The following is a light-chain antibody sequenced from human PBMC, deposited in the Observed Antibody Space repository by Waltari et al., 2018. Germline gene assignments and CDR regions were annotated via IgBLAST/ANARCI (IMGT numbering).Light chain of an antibody. Sequence: QSALTQPASVSGSPGQSITISCTGTSSDVGGYNYASWYQQHPGKAPKLMIYEVSTRPSGVSNRFSGSKSGNTASLTISGLQAEDEADYYCSSYTSSSTLVFGAGTKVTVL. J-gene: IGLJ1*01. V-gene: IGLV2-14*01. CDR3: SSYTSSSTLV. CDR1: SSDVGGYNY. CDR2: EVS.